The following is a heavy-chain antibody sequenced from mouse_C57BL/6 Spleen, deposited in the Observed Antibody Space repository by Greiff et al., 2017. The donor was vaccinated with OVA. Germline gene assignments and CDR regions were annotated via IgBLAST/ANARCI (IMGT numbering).Heavy chain of an antibody. V-gene: IGHV5-12*01. CDR1: GFTFSDYY. D-gene: IGHD1-1*01. CDR3: ARQSITTGYFDV. CDR2: ISNGGGST. J-gene: IGHJ1*03. Sequence: DVMLVESGGGLVQPGGSLKLSCAASGFTFSDYYMYWVRQTPEKRLEWVAYISNGGGSTYYPDTVKGRFTISRDNAKNTLYLQMSRLKSEDTAMYYCARQSITTGYFDVWGTGTTVTVSS.